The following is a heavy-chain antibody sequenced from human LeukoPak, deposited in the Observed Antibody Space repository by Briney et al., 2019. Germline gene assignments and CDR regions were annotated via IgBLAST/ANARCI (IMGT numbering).Heavy chain of an antibody. CDR3: ARFGSGWWYNDY. D-gene: IGHD6-19*01. J-gene: IGHJ4*02. V-gene: IGHV4-59*01. CDR1: GGSISSYY. Sequence: SETLSLTCTVSGGSISSYYWSWIRQPPGKGLERIGSIYYSGSTYYNPSLKSRVTISVDTSKNQFSLKLSSVTAADTAVYYCARFGSGWWYNDYWGQGTLVTVSS. CDR2: IYYSGST.